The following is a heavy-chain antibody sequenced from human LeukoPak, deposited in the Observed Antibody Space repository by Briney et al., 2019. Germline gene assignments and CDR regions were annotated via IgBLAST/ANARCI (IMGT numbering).Heavy chain of an antibody. CDR3: AKDGVVVPDYYMDV. CDR2: ISGSGGST. Sequence: GGSLRLSCAASGFTFSSCAMSWVRQAPGKGLEWVSAISGSGGSTYYADSVKGRFTISRDNSKNTLYLQMNSLRAEDTAVYYCAKDGVVVPDYYMDVWGKGTTVTVSS. V-gene: IGHV3-23*01. J-gene: IGHJ6*03. CDR1: GFTFSSCA. D-gene: IGHD2-2*01.